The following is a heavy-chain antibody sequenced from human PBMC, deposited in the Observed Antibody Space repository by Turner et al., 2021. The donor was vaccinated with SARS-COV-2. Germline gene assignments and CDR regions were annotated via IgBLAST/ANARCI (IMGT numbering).Heavy chain of an antibody. J-gene: IGHJ4*02. CDR1: GFTFSSYG. CDR2: ISYDGSNK. CDR3: AKSSGGYSYGYDYFDY. Sequence: QVQLVESGGGVVQPGRSLRLSCAASGFTFSSYGMHWVRQAPGKGLEWVAFISYDGSNKYYADSVKGRFTISRDHSKNTLYLQMNSLRAEDTAVYYCAKSSGGYSYGYDYFDYWGQGTLVTVSS. V-gene: IGHV3-30*18. D-gene: IGHD5-18*01.